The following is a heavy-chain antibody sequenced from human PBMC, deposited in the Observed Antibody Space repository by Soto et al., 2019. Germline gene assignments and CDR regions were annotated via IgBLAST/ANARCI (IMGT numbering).Heavy chain of an antibody. CDR2: ISYDGSNK. V-gene: IGHV3-30*18. CDR3: AKSYPPYSSGWYFDY. D-gene: IGHD6-19*01. J-gene: IGHJ4*02. Sequence: GGSLRLSCAASGFTFSSYGMHWVRQAPGKGLEWVAVISYDGSNKYYADSVKGRFTISRDNSKNTLYLQMNSLRAEDTAVYYCAKSYPPYSSGWYFDYWGQGTLVTVSS. CDR1: GFTFSSYG.